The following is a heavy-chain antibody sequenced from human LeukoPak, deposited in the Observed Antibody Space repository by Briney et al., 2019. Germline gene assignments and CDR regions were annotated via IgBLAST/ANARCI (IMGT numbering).Heavy chain of an antibody. CDR3: ARRVGGGTHYFDY. J-gene: IGHJ4*02. V-gene: IGHV5-51*01. Sequence: GASLQISCQGSGYSFTSYWIGWVRQMPGKGLEWMGIIHPDDSDTRYSPSFQGQVTISADKSISTAYLQWSSLKASDTAMYYCARRVGGGTHYFDYWGQGTLVTLSS. D-gene: IGHD6-19*01. CDR1: GYSFTSYW. CDR2: IHPDDSDT.